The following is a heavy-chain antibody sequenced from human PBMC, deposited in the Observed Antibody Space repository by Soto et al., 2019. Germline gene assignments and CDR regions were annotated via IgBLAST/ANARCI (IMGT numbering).Heavy chain of an antibody. CDR1: GYTFTSYG. Sequence: VQLVQSEGKVGRPGASVKVSCRVSGYTFTSYGIIWGGQAPGQGLEGMGYISPSSGVTRYAQNLQGRVTLTTDKSTTTAYMELRSLSSDDTAVYYCAREMWTRTGPQNFFDYWCLGALVTVSS. CDR2: ISPSSGVT. D-gene: IGHD2-21*01. CDR3: AREMWTRTGPQNFFDY. J-gene: IGHJ4*02. V-gene: IGHV1-18*01.